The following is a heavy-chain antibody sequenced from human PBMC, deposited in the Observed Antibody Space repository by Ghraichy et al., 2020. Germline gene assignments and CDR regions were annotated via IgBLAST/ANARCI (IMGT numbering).Heavy chain of an antibody. CDR1: LFTFSAYW. CDR3: ARIDLKDDDSVYRAFDY. J-gene: IGHJ4*02. CDR2: IKQDGGEK. V-gene: IGHV3-7*01. Sequence: GGSLRLSCAGSLFTFSAYWMSWVRQAPGKGLEWVANIKQDGGEKYYVDSVKGRFTISRDNAKNSLYLQMNSLRAEDTAVYYCARIDLKDDDSVYRAFDYWGQGTLVTVSS. D-gene: IGHD5/OR15-5a*01.